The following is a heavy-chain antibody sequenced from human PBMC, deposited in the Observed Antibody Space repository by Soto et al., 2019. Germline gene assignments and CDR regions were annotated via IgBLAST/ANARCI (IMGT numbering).Heavy chain of an antibody. D-gene: IGHD3-22*01. Sequence: SETLSLTCSVSGGYISSGGYSWSWIRQPPGKGLEWIGYIYHSGSTYYNASLESRVTISVDTSKNQFSLKLTSVTAADTAVYYCTSGTSGSSGPLYWGQGTLVTVSS. CDR1: GGYISSGGYS. V-gene: IGHV4-30-2*01. CDR2: IYHSGST. J-gene: IGHJ4*02. CDR3: TSGTSGSSGPLY.